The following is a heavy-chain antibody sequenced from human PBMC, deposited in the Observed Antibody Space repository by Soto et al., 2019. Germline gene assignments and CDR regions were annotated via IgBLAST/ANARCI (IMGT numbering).Heavy chain of an antibody. CDR1: GYHFTSYW. CDR2: IFPRDSHT. D-gene: IGHD3-22*01. J-gene: IGHJ5*02. V-gene: IGHV5-51*03. Sequence: GXYQKLSGRTSGYHFTSYWIAWVRQLLGKGLEWLGIIFPRDSHTRSSPSFQGQVTISADRSTSTVFLQWASLKASDTAVDFCARKDKSGYFNCFDPWGQGTLVTLSS. CDR3: ARKDKSGYFNCFDP.